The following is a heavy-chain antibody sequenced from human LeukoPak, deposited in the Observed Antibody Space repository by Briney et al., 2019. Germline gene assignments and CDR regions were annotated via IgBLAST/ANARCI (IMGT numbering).Heavy chain of an antibody. CDR2: IYSSGTT. CDR3: ARDTKGGADY. D-gene: IGHD3-16*01. J-gene: IGHJ4*02. V-gene: IGHV4-59*12. CDR1: GGSISSYY. Sequence: SETLSLTCTVSGGSISSYYWNWLRQPPGKGLEWIGYIYSSGTTNYNPSLRSRVSMSVDTSKNQFSLRLSSVTAADTAVYYCARDTKGGADYWGQGTLVTVSS.